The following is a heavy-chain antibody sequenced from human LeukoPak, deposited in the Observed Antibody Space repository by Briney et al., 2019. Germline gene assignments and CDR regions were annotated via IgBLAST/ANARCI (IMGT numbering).Heavy chain of an antibody. CDR1: GFTFSSYS. V-gene: IGHV3-21*01. D-gene: IGHD4-17*01. CDR3: ARDIGNGDYVDAFDI. CDR2: ISSSSYI. J-gene: IGHJ3*02. Sequence: VGSLRLSCAASGFTFSSYSMNWVRQAPGKGLEWVSSISSSSYIYYADSVKGRFTISRDNAKNSLYLQMNSLRAEDTAVYYCARDIGNGDYVDAFDIWGQGTMVTVSS.